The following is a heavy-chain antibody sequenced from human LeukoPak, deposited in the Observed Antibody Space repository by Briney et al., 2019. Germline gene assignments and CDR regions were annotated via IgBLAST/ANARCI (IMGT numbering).Heavy chain of an antibody. CDR1: GFTFSSYE. D-gene: IGHD5-12*01. V-gene: IGHV3-48*03. CDR2: ISSSGSTI. J-gene: IGHJ6*04. CDR3: AGDQGYSGYPGNYYYYGMDV. Sequence: GGSLRLSCAASGFTFSSYEMNWVRQAPGKGLEWVSYISSSGSTIYYADSVKGRFTISRDNAKNSLYLQMNSLRAEDTAVYYCAGDQGYSGYPGNYYYYGMDVWGKGTTVTVSS.